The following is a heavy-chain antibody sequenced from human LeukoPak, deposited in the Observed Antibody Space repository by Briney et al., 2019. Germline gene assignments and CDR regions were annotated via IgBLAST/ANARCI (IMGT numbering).Heavy chain of an antibody. J-gene: IGHJ4*02. CDR1: GFAFTNYA. D-gene: IGHD4-17*01. CDR2: TSDSGGST. V-gene: IGHV3-23*01. Sequence: GGSLRLSCAASGFAFTNYAMNWVRLAPGKGLEWVSSTSDSGGSTYYADSAKGRFTISRDNSKNTLYLQMDSLRAEDTAVYYCARDYADYVGFFFFDHWGQGTLVTVSS. CDR3: ARDYADYVGFFFFDH.